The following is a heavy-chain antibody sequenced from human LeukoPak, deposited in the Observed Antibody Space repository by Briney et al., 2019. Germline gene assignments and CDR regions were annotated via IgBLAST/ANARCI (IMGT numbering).Heavy chain of an antibody. J-gene: IGHJ5*01. CDR3: ARNFDS. V-gene: IGHV4-34*01. CDR2: INESGST. Sequence: PSETRSLTCAVYGASFSGDYWSWIRQPPGKGLEWIGDINESGSTNYHPSLKSRVTMSVDTSNNHFSLRLTSLTAADTAVYYCARNFDSWGQGTLVTVSS. CDR1: GASFSGDY.